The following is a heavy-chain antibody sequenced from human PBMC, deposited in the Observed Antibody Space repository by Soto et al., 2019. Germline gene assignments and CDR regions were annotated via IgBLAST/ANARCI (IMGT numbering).Heavy chain of an antibody. CDR1: GGTFSRYS. V-gene: IGHV1-69*08. J-gene: IGHJ6*02. Sequence: QVQLVQSGAEVKKPGSSVKVSCKASGGTFSRYSITWVRQAPGHGLEWIGRIIPIFGIASYAQKFQGRVTVPDDESTSIAYMELSSQRSDDTAVYYCAREDRDRETGLVPAAIDGMDVWGQGTTVTVSS. CDR2: IIPIFGIA. CDR3: AREDRDRETGLVPAAIDGMDV. D-gene: IGHD2-2*01.